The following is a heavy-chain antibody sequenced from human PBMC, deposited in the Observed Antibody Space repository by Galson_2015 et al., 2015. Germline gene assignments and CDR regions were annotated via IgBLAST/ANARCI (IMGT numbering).Heavy chain of an antibody. CDR1: GFSLSTSGMC. J-gene: IGHJ6*02. Sequence: PALVKPTQTLTLTCTFSGFSLSTSGMCVSWIRQPPGKALEWLARIDWDDDKYYSTSLKIRLTISKDTSKNQVVLTMTNMDSVDTATYYCARLLLEPSSYYYYGMDVWGQGTTVTVSS. CDR2: IDWDDDK. D-gene: IGHD2-15*01. V-gene: IGHV2-70*11. CDR3: ARLLLEPSSYYYYGMDV.